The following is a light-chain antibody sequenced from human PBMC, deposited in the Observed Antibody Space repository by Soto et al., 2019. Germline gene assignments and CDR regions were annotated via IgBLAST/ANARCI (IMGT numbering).Light chain of an antibody. CDR1: QSISSW. Sequence: DIKMTQSPSTLSASVGDRVTITCRASQSISSWLAWYQQKPGKAPKLLIYDASSLESGVPSRFSGSGSGTEFPLAISSLQPDDFATYYCQQYESYSATFGQGTKVEIK. V-gene: IGKV1-5*01. J-gene: IGKJ1*01. CDR2: DAS. CDR3: QQYESYSAT.